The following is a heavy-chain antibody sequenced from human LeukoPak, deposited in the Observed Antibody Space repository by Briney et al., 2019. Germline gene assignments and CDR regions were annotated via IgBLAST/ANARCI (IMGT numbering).Heavy chain of an antibody. CDR1: GGSVNSATYY. CDR3: ARSPYRATSAFDV. D-gene: IGHD5-24*01. CDR2: IYDSGST. V-gene: IGHV4-61*01. Sequence: PSETLSLTCTVSGGSVNSATYYWSWIRQPPGKGLEWIGYIYDSGSTNYNPSLKSRVTISVDTSMNHFPLKLSSVTAADTAVYYCARSPYRATSAFDVWGQGTMVTVSS. J-gene: IGHJ3*01.